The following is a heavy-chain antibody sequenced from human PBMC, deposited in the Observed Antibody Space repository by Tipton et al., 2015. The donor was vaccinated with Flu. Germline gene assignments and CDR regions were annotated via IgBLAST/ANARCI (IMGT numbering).Heavy chain of an antibody. CDR1: GGSFSGNY. CDR2: IHHNGIT. D-gene: IGHD1/OR15-1a*01. V-gene: IGHV4-34*01. CDR3: TGTAGGY. J-gene: IGHJ4*02. Sequence: LRLSCAVYGGSFSGNYWTWIRQPPGKGLEWIVKIHHNGITNYNPSLKSRGTISVDTSKNHFSLTLSSLTAADIVTGTVTGTAGGYWGQGILVTVSS.